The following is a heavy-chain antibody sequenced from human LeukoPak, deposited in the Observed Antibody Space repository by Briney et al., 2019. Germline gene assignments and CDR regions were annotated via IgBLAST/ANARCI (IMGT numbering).Heavy chain of an antibody. D-gene: IGHD6-19*01. V-gene: IGHV3-11*05. CDR3: ARDLSGWYFFDY. CDR1: GIAFSVYY. J-gene: IGHJ4*02. CDR2: ISSSSSYT. Sequence: GGSLRLSCVVSGIAFSVYYMNWIRQAPGQGLEWISYISSSSSYTDYADSVKGRFTISRDNAKSALYLQMNSLRAEDTAVYYCARDLSGWYFFDYWGQGTLVTVSS.